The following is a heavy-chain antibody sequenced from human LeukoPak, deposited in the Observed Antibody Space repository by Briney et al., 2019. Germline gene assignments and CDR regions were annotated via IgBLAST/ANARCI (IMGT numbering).Heavy chain of an antibody. CDR2: INHSGST. CDR1: GFTVSSNY. V-gene: IGHV4-34*01. CDR3: ARRGFSSGWYRGLNWFDP. Sequence: SGGSLRLSCAASGFTVSSNYMSWVRQPPGKGLEWIGEINHSGSTNYNPSLKSRVTISVDTSKNQFSLKLSSVTAADTAVYYCARRGFSSGWYRGLNWFDPWGQGTLVTVSS. J-gene: IGHJ5*02. D-gene: IGHD6-19*01.